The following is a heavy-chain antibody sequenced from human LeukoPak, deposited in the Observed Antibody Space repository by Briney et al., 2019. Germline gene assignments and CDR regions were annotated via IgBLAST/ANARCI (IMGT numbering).Heavy chain of an antibody. Sequence: AGGSLRLPCAASGFTFSSHAMSWVRQAPGKGLEWVSTISSSGGSTNYADSVKGRFTISRDNSKNTLYLRMNSLRAEDTAVYYCAKGKGGSIMIAFGGVIASDYWGQGTLVTVSS. CDR2: ISSSGGST. J-gene: IGHJ4*02. CDR3: AKGKGGSIMIAFGGVIASDY. V-gene: IGHV3-23*01. D-gene: IGHD3-16*02. CDR1: GFTFSSHA.